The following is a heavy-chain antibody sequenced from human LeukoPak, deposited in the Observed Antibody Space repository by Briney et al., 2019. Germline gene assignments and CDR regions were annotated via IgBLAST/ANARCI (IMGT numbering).Heavy chain of an antibody. CDR1: GFAFNMFA. CDR2: LSRGGSTT. J-gene: IGHJ4*02. Sequence: GGSLRLSCAGTGFAFNMFAIDWVRQAPGKGLEWVSGLSRGGSTTNYADSVKGRFTISRDKSQNSVFLQLNSLRPEDTAVYYCARRQRKRHCSEGVCTKEYYLDSWGQEPLATVPS. V-gene: IGHV3-23*01. CDR3: ARRQRKRHCSEGVCTKEYYLDS. D-gene: IGHD2-15*01.